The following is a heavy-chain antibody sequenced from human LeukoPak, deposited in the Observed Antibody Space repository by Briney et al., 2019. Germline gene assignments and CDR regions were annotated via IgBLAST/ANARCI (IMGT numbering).Heavy chain of an antibody. Sequence: GGSLRLSCAASGFTFDDYAMHWVRQVPGKGLEWVSGISWNSGTIDYADSVKGRFTISRDNAKNSLYLQMNSLRAEDMALYYCAKSTRADIPPIIDYWGQGTLVTVSS. CDR1: GFTFDDYA. CDR3: AKSTRADIPPIIDY. D-gene: IGHD2-2*02. J-gene: IGHJ4*02. V-gene: IGHV3-9*03. CDR2: ISWNSGTI.